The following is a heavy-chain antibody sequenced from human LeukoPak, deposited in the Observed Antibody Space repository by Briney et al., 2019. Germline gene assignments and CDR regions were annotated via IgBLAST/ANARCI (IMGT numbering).Heavy chain of an antibody. V-gene: IGHV3-21*01. CDR2: ISSSSSYI. Sequence: GGSLRLSCAASGFTFSSYSMNWVRQAPGKGLEWVSSISSSSSYIYYADSVKGRFTISRDNAKNSLYLQMNSLRAEDTAVYYCARDLYSGYDTNYYYGMDVWGQGTTVTVSS. CDR3: ARDLYSGYDTNYYYGMDV. D-gene: IGHD5-12*01. CDR1: GFTFSSYS. J-gene: IGHJ6*02.